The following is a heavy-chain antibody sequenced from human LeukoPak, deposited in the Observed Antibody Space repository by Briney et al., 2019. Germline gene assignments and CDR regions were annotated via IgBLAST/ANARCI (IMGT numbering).Heavy chain of an antibody. CDR3: ARVAVAGKIDY. Sequence: ASVKVSCKASGYTFTSYGISWVRQAPRQGLEWMGWISAYNGNTNYAQKLQGRVTMTTDTSTSTAYMELSSLRSEDTAVYYCARVAVAGKIDYWGQGTLVTVSS. J-gene: IGHJ4*02. CDR1: GYTFTSYG. V-gene: IGHV1-18*01. CDR2: ISAYNGNT. D-gene: IGHD6-19*01.